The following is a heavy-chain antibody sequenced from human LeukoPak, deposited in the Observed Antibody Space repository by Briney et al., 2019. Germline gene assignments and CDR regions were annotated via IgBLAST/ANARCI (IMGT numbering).Heavy chain of an antibody. J-gene: IGHJ4*02. CDR2: IKNDGSES. CDR3: AKEGFDY. CDR1: GFNFRDHW. V-gene: IGHV3-7*03. Sequence: GGSLRLSCAVSGFNFRDHWMDWVRQAPGKGLEWVGHIKNDGSESYYVDSLKGRFSISRDNTNNALYLQMNSLRAEDTALYYCAKEGFDYWGQGTLVTVSS.